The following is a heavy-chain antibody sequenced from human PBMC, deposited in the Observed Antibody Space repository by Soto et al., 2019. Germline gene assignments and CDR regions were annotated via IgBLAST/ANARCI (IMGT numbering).Heavy chain of an antibody. CDR3: ARHVLQYNWNYDGYYYGMDV. J-gene: IGHJ6*02. Sequence: AASVKVSCKASGGTFSSYAISWVRQAPGKGLEWVGGIIPIFGTANYAQKFQGRVTITADESTSTAYMELSSLRSEDTAVYYCARHVLQYNWNYDGYYYGMDVWRHATTVTVSS. D-gene: IGHD1-7*01. CDR1: GGTFSSYA. V-gene: IGHV1-69*13. CDR2: IIPIFGTA.